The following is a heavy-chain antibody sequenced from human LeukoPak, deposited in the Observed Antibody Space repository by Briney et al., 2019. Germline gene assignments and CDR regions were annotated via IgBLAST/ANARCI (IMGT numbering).Heavy chain of an antibody. J-gene: IGHJ4*02. V-gene: IGHV3-30*04. CDR3: ASTGGYRQELDYFDY. Sequence: PGGSLRLSCAASGFTFSNYAMHWVRQAPGKGLEWVAIISYDGSNKYYADSVKGRFTISRDNSKNTLYLQMNSLGAEDTAVYYCASTGGYRQELDYFDYWGQGTLVTASS. CDR1: GFTFSNYA. CDR2: ISYDGSNK. D-gene: IGHD1-7*01.